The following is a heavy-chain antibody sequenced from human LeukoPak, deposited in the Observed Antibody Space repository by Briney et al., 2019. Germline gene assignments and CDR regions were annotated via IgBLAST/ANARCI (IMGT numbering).Heavy chain of an antibody. CDR1: GDSSSSGSS. J-gene: IGHJ5*02. V-gene: IGHV4-30-4*07. Sequence: KASETLSLTCAVSGDSSSSGSSWSWIRQPPGKGLEWIGVIHYSGDTHYNPSLRGRVIISEDKSKKKVSLRLNSVTAADTAKYYCAKTGGMTTDRRFDPWGPGILVAVSS. CDR3: AKTGGMTTDRRFDP. CDR2: IHYSGDT. D-gene: IGHD4-11*01.